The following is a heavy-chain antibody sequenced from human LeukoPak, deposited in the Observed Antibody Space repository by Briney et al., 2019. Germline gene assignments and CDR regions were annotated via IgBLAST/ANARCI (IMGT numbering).Heavy chain of an antibody. CDR2: INPNSGGT. Sequence: ASVKVSCKASGYTFTSYYMHWVRQAPGQGLEWMGWINPNSGGTNYAQKFQGRVTMTRDTSISTAYMELSRLRSDDTAVYYCARGTEPYYDFWSGYQGDYWGQGTLVTVSS. CDR1: GYTFTSYY. V-gene: IGHV1-2*02. D-gene: IGHD3-3*01. CDR3: ARGTEPYYDFWSGYQGDY. J-gene: IGHJ4*02.